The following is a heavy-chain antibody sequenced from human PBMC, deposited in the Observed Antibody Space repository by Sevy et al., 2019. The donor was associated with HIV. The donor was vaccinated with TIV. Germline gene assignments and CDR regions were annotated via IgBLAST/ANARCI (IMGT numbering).Heavy chain of an antibody. CDR2: ISSSSSYI. D-gene: IGHD3-9*01. V-gene: IGHV3-21*04. CDR3: AKDHDNNWFDP. J-gene: IGHJ5*02. CDR1: GFTFSSYS. Sequence: GGSLRLSCAASGFTFSSYSMNWVRQAPGKGLEWVSSISSSSSYIYYADSVKGQFTISRDNSKNTLYLQMNSLRAEDTAVYYCAKDHDNNWFDPWGQGTLVTVSS.